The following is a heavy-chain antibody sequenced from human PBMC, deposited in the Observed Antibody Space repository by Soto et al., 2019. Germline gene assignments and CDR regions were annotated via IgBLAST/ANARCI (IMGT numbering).Heavy chain of an antibody. CDR2: IYYSGRT. J-gene: IGHJ6*02. Sequence: SETLSLTCTVSGGSISSGSYYWSWIRQHPGKGLEWIGYIYYSGRTYYNPSLKSRLTISVDTSKNQFSLNLSSVTAADTAVYYCRAAAGRPIYYYYGMDVWGQGTTVTVSS. D-gene: IGHD6-13*01. CDR1: GGSISSGSYY. CDR3: RAAAGRPIYYYYGMDV. V-gene: IGHV4-31*06.